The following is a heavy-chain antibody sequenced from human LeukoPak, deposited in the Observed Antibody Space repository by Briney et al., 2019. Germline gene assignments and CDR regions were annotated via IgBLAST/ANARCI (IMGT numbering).Heavy chain of an antibody. D-gene: IGHD3-10*01. Sequence: ASVKVSCKASGYTFTSYGISWVRQAPGQGLEWMGGIIPIFGTANYAQKFQGRVTITADESTSTAYMELSSLRSEDTAVYYCARVGYYGSGTSRYYFDYWGQGTLVTVSS. CDR3: ARVGYYGSGTSRYYFDY. CDR1: GYTFTSYG. V-gene: IGHV1-69*13. J-gene: IGHJ4*02. CDR2: IIPIFGTA.